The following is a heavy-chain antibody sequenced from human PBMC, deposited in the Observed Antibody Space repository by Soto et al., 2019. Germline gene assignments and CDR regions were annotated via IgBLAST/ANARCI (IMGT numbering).Heavy chain of an antibody. Sequence: VQLVESGGGVVQPGRSLRLSCAASGFTFSSYGMHWVRQAPGKGLEWVAVISYDGSNKYYADSVKGRFTISRDNSKNTLYLQMNSLRAEDTAVYYCAKDRFPDYWGQGTLVTVSS. J-gene: IGHJ4*02. CDR1: GFTFSSYG. CDR3: AKDRFPDY. D-gene: IGHD3-16*01. CDR2: ISYDGSNK. V-gene: IGHV3-30*18.